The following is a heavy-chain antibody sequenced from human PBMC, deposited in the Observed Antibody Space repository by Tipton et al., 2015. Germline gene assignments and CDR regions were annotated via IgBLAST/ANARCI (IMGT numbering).Heavy chain of an antibody. J-gene: IGHJ6*02. CDR1: GYTFTSYG. V-gene: IGHV1-18*01. CDR3: ARAPTPGGNSHYYYGLDV. CDR2: ISTYNGNT. D-gene: IGHD4-23*01. Sequence: QSGAEVKKPGASVKVSCKASGYTFTSYGISWVRQAPGQGLEWMGWISTYNGNTNYAQNLQGRLIMTTDTSTSTAYMEVRSLRSDDTAVYYCARAPTPGGNSHYYYGLDVWGQGTTVTVSS.